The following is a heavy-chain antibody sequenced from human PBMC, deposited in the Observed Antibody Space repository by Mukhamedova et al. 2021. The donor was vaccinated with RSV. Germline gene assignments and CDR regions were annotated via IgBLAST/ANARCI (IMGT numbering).Heavy chain of an antibody. Sequence: SGYHWSWIRQPPGKGLEWIGEINHSGSTNYNPSLKSRVTISLDTSKNQFSLKLSSVTAADTAVYYCATGRNYYDSSVYYWG. CDR2: INHSGST. V-gene: IGHV4-34*01. D-gene: IGHD3-22*01. CDR1: SGYH. J-gene: IGHJ4*01. CDR3: ATGRNYYDSSVYY.